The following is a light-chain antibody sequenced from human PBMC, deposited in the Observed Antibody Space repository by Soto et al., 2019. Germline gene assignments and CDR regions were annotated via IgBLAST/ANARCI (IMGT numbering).Light chain of an antibody. CDR1: SSDVGGYNY. V-gene: IGLV2-14*01. Sequence: QSALTQPASVSASPGQSITISCTGSSSDVGGYNYVSWYQQHPGKVPKLMIYEVSNRPSGVSNRFSGSKSGNTASLTISGLQAEDEAAYYCSTYKTTIAVYVFGTGTKVTVL. J-gene: IGLJ1*01. CDR2: EVS. CDR3: STYKTTIAVYV.